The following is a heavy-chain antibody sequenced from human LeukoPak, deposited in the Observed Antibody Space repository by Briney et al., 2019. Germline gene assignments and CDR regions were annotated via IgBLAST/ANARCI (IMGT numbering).Heavy chain of an antibody. D-gene: IGHD2-2*01. V-gene: IGHV3-7*01. CDR3: ARNAPLDY. Sequence: GGSLRLSCAASGFTFSHSWMSWVRQAPGKGLEWLAFIKLDGSEKYYVDSVKGRFTVSRDNAKESLYLQMNILRVEDTAVYYCARNAPLDYWGQGTLVTVSS. J-gene: IGHJ4*02. CDR2: IKLDGSEK. CDR1: GFTFSHSW.